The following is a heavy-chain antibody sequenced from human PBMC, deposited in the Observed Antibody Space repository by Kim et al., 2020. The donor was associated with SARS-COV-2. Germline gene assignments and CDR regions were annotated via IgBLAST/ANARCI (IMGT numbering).Heavy chain of an antibody. Sequence: GGSLRLSCAASGFTFSSYAMHWVRQAPGKGLEWVAVISYDGSNKYYADSVKGRFTISRDNSKNTLYLQMNSLRAEDTAVYYCARDPYDYVWGSYRYALGYFDYWGQGTLVTVSS. CDR2: ISYDGSNK. V-gene: IGHV3-30*04. D-gene: IGHD3-16*02. CDR1: GFTFSSYA. CDR3: ARDPYDYVWGSYRYALGYFDY. J-gene: IGHJ4*02.